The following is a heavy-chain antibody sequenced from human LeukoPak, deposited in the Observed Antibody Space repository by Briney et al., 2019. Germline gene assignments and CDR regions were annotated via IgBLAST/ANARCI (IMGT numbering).Heavy chain of an antibody. CDR1: GYTFSNYG. V-gene: IGHV1-18*01. J-gene: IGHJ4*02. Sequence: ASVKVSCKASGYTFSNYGLTWVRQAPGQGLEWMGWISAYNINTNVAQKFQGRVTITRNTSRNTAYMELSSLRSEDTAVYYCARVDGSVDYWGQGTLVTVSS. CDR2: ISAYNINT. D-gene: IGHD5-24*01. CDR3: ARVDGSVDY.